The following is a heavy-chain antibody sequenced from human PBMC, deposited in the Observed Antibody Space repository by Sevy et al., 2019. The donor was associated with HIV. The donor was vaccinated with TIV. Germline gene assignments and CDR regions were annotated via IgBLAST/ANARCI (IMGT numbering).Heavy chain of an antibody. J-gene: IGHJ4*02. Sequence: GGSLRLSCAASGFTFSSYWMTRVRQAPGKGLEWVANIKQDMSEKYYADSVNGRFTISRDNARHSLYLQMESLRAEDTAVYYCARAQQVTMLVVIGGLYFDFWGQGTLVTVSS. CDR2: IKQDMSEK. D-gene: IGHD3-22*01. V-gene: IGHV3-7*01. CDR3: ARAQQVTMLVVIGGLYFDF. CDR1: GFTFSSYW.